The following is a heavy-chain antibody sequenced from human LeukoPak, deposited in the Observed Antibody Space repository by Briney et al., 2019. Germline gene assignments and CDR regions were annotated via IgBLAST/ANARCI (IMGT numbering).Heavy chain of an antibody. Sequence: GGSLRLSCAASGFTFSSYSMNWVRQAPGKGLEWVSSISSSSSYIYYADSVKGRFTISRDNAKNSLYLQMNSLRAEDTAVYYCARVRYDSSGYYDYWGRGTLVTVSS. J-gene: IGHJ4*02. V-gene: IGHV3-21*01. D-gene: IGHD3-22*01. CDR1: GFTFSSYS. CDR2: ISSSSSYI. CDR3: ARVRYDSSGYYDY.